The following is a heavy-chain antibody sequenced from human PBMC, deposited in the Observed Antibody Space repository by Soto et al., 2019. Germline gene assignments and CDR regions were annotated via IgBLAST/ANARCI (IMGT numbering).Heavy chain of an antibody. CDR2: IYYSGST. CDR1: GGSISSYY. V-gene: IGHV4-59*08. J-gene: IGHJ6*02. D-gene: IGHD3-10*01. Sequence: SETLSLTCTVSGGSISSYYWSWIRQPPGKGLEWIGYIYYSGSTNYNPSLKSRVTISVDTSKNQFSLKLSSVTAADTAVYYCARSQAHYGSGSYFFYYYGMDVWGQGTTVTVSS. CDR3: ARSQAHYGSGSYFFYYYGMDV.